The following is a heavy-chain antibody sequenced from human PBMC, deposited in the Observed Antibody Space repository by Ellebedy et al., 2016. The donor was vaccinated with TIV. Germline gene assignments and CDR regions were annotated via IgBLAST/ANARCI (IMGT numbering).Heavy chain of an antibody. V-gene: IGHV1-2*02. D-gene: IGHD6-13*01. CDR2: INPNTSVA. CDR1: LYTFTVYY. CDR3: TRVPQQLVHDF. J-gene: IGHJ4*02. Sequence: AASVKVSCKASLYTFTVYYIHWVRQAPGQGLEWVGWINPNTSVARSAQKFQGRVTMTRDTSISTAYLELNTLRSDDTAVYYCTRVPQQLVHDFWGQGTLVTVSS.